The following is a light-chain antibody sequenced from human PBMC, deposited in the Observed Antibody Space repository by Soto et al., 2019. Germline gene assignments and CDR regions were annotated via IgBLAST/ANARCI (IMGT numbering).Light chain of an antibody. CDR2: EVN. J-gene: IGLJ3*02. V-gene: IGLV2-8*01. Sequence: QSALTQPPSASGSLGQSVTLSCTGTSSDVGGYNYVSWYQQRPGKAPKVMIYEVNKRPSGVPDRFAGSKSGNTASLTVSGLQAEDEDDYYCSSYAGSNNWVFGGGTKLTVL. CDR3: SSYAGSNNWV. CDR1: SSDVGGYNY.